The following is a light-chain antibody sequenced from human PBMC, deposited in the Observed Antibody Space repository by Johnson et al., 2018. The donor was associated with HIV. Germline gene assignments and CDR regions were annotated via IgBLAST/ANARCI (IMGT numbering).Light chain of an antibody. CDR2: DNN. J-gene: IGLJ1*01. CDR3: GTWDNSLSTGV. Sequence: QSVLTQPPSVSAAPGQKVTISCSGSSSNIANNYVSWYQQLPGTAPKLLIYDNNKRPSGIPDRFSGSKSGTSATLGITGLQTGDEADYYCGTWDNSLSTGVFGTGTQVTVL. CDR1: SSNIANNY. V-gene: IGLV1-51*01.